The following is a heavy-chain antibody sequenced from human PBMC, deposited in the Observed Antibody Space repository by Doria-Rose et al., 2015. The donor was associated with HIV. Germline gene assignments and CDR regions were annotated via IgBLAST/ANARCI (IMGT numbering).Heavy chain of an antibody. CDR3: ARDSPYNYYMDV. CDR1: GYSINSDYY. CDR2: IYDSGST. V-gene: IGHV4-38-2*02. J-gene: IGHJ6*03. Sequence: GPGLVKPSETLSLTCTVSGYSINSDYYWGWIRQSPEKGLEWIGSIYDSGSTYYNPSLKSRVTISVDTPNDQFSLRRSSVTAADTATYYCARDSPYNYYMDVWGKGITVTV.